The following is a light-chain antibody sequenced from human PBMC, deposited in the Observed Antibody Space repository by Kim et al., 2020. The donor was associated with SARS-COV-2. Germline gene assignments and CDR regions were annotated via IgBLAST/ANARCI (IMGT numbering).Light chain of an antibody. CDR2: DNN. V-gene: IGLV1-51*01. CDR1: SSNIESNY. J-gene: IGLJ2*01. Sequence: GQKVTLPCSGSSSNIESNYVSWFQQLPGTAPKLLIYDNNKRPSGIPDRFSGSKSGTSATLDITGLQTDDEADYYCGTWDNSLSAVVFGGGTQLTVL. CDR3: GTWDNSLSAVV.